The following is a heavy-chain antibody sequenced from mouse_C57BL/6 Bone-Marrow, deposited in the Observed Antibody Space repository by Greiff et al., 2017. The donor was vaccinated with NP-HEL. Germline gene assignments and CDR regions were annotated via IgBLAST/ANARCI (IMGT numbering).Heavy chain of an antibody. Sequence: EVQGVESGGGLVQPGGSMKLSCAASGFTFSDAWMDWVRQSPEKGLEWVAEIRNKANNHATYYAESVKGRFTISRDDSKSSVYLQMNSLRAEDTGIYYCKCQGDPYYRNLYPIDHSAQGAPATVSS. D-gene: IGHD2-5*01. CDR2: IRNKANNHAT. CDR3: KCQGDPYYRNLYPIDH. CDR1: GFTFSDAW. V-gene: IGHV6-6*01. J-gene: IGHJ4*01.